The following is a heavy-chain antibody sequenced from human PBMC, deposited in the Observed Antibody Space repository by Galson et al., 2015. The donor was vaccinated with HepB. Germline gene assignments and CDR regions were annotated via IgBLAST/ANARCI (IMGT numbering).Heavy chain of an antibody. CDR3: AEWVQSDGDVFDI. Sequence: SVKVSCKASGSTFTNYGISWVRQAPGQGLEWMCKIIPIVGVTNCAQKFQGRVTITADKSTTTAYMELNSLRSEDTAVYYCAEWVQSDGDVFDIWGQGTMVTVSS. CDR2: IIPIVGVT. CDR1: GSTFTNYG. V-gene: IGHV1-69*04. D-gene: IGHD5-24*01. J-gene: IGHJ3*02.